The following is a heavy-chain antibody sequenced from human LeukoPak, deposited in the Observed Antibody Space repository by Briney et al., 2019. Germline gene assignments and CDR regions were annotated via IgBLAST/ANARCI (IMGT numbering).Heavy chain of an antibody. CDR1: GFTFSSYS. CDR2: ISSSSSTI. J-gene: IGHJ3*02. D-gene: IGHD6-13*01. V-gene: IGHV3-48*01. Sequence: GGSLRLSCAASGFTFSSYSMNWVRQAPGKGLEWVSYISSSSSTIYYADSVKGRFTISRDNAKSSLYLQMNSLRAEDTAVYYCASLKGLAAAGGDAFDIWGQGTMVTVSS. CDR3: ASLKGLAAAGGDAFDI.